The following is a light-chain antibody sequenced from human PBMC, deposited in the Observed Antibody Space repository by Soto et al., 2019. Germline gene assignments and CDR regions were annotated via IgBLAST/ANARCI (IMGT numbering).Light chain of an antibody. CDR2: GAS. CDR1: QSLSSSF. CDR3: QHYDRAPMWT. J-gene: IGKJ1*01. Sequence: EIVLTQSPGTLALSPGERATLSCRASQSLSSSFLAWYQQKPGQPPRLLIYGASNRATGIPDRFSGSGSGTDFTLTISRLDPEVFAVYYCQHYDRAPMWTFGQGTKVDIK. V-gene: IGKV3-20*01.